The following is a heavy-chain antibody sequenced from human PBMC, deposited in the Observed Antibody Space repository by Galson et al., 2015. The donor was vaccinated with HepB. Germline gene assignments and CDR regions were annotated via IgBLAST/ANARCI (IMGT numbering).Heavy chain of an antibody. CDR2: ISPSGDMS. J-gene: IGHJ4*02. D-gene: IGHD6-19*01. CDR1: GLTFSYYA. V-gene: IGHV3-23*01. Sequence: SLRLSCAASGLTFSYYAMHWVRQAPGKGLEWVSVISPSGDMSCIADSVRGRLTISRDNSKKTLYLQMKNLRAEDTAVYYCAKLQPRYNGGWYSSAWGDIDSWGQGTPVTVSS. CDR3: AKLQPRYNGGWYSSAWGDIDS.